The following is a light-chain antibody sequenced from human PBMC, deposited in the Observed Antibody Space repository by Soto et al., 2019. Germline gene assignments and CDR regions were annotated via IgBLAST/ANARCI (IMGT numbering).Light chain of an antibody. J-gene: IGLJ2*01. CDR1: SSDVGGYNY. CDR3: SSYAGSNNFDVV. CDR2: EVS. Sequence: QSALTQPPSASGSPGQSVTISCTGTSSDVGGYNYVSWYQQHPGKAPKLMIYEVSKRPSGVPDRFSGSKSGNTASLPVSGLQADDEADYYCSSYAGSNNFDVVFGGGTKLTVL. V-gene: IGLV2-8*01.